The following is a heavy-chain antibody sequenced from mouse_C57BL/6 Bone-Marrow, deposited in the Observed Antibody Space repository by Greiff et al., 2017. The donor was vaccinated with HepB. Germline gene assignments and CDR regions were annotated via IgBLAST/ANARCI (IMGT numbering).Heavy chain of an antibody. V-gene: IGHV1-50*01. CDR1: GYTFTSYW. Sequence: HVQLQQSGAELVKPGASVKLSCKASGYTFTSYWMQWVKQRPGQGLEWIGEIDPSDSYTNYNQKFKGKATLTVDTSSSTAYMQLSSLTSEDSAVYYCYYGSSYYWGQGTTLTVSS. J-gene: IGHJ2*01. CDR3: YYGSSYY. D-gene: IGHD1-1*01. CDR2: IDPSDSYT.